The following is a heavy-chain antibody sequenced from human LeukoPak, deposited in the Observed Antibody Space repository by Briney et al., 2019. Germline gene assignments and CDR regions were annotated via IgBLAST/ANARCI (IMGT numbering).Heavy chain of an antibody. CDR2: INPNSGGT. CDR1: GYTFTGYY. CDR3: ARSHARGYSGSGLWLY. Sequence: ASVKVSCKASGYTFTGYYMHWVRQAPGQGLEWMGWINPNSGGTNYAQKFQGRVTMTRDTYISKAYMELSRLRSDDTAVYYCARSHARGYSGSGLWLYWGQGTLVTVSS. V-gene: IGHV1-2*02. D-gene: IGHD5-12*01. J-gene: IGHJ4*02.